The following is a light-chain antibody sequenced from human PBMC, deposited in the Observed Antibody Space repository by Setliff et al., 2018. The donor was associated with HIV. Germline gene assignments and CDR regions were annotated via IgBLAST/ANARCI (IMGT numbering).Light chain of an antibody. J-gene: IGLJ3*02. CDR1: RSNIGAGYH. CDR3: QSFDTNLYGSV. Sequence: QSVLTQPPPVSGAPGQRVTISCTGSRSNIGAGYHAHWYRQLPGMAPKLLIYDDINRPSGVPDRFSGSKSGTSATLVITGLQPDDEATYYCQSFDTNLYGSVFGGGTKVTVL. CDR2: DDI. V-gene: IGLV1-40*01.